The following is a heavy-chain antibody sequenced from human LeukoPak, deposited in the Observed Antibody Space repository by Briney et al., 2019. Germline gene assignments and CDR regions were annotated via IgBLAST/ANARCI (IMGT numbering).Heavy chain of an antibody. D-gene: IGHD2-2*01. CDR1: GGTFSSYA. CDR2: IIPIFGTA. V-gene: IGHV1-69*13. Sequence: ASVKLSCKASGGTFSSYAISWVRQAPGQGLEWMGGIIPIFGTANYAQKFQGRVTITADESTSTAYMELRSLRSEDTAVYYCARDRCSSTSCPYRSNYYYYGLDVWGKGTTVTVSS. J-gene: IGHJ6*04. CDR3: ARDRCSSTSCPYRSNYYYYGLDV.